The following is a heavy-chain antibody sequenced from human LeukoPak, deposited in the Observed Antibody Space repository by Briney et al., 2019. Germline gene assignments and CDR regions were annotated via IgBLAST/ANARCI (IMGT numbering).Heavy chain of an antibody. CDR1: GFTFSSYE. V-gene: IGHV3-48*03. CDR2: ISSSGSTI. Sequence: QPGGSLRLSCAASGFTFSSYEMNWVRLAPGKGLEWVSYISSSGSTIYYADSVKGRFTISRDNAKNSLYLQMNSLRAEDTAVYYCARGGRWLQLWGQGTLVTVSS. D-gene: IGHD5-24*01. J-gene: IGHJ4*02. CDR3: ARGGRWLQL.